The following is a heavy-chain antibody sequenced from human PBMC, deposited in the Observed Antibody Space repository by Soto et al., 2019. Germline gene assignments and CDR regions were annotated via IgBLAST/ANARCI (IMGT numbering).Heavy chain of an antibody. CDR1: GGSLSSYY. J-gene: IGHJ4*02. Sequence: PSETLSLTCTVSGGSLSSYYWSWIRQSPGKGLENLGYIYYSDSTNYNPSFKSRITISVDTSKNQFSLKLSSVTAADTAVYYCARHAVHSSGLTDYWGQGTLVTVSS. V-gene: IGHV4-59*08. CDR2: IYYSDST. CDR3: ARHAVHSSGLTDY. D-gene: IGHD6-19*01.